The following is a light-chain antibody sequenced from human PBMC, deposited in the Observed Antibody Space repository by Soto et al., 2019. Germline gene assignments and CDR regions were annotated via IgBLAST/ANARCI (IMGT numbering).Light chain of an antibody. Sequence: AIQMTQSPSSLPASVGDRVTITCRASQDIRNELGWYQQKPGKAPKVLIYTASNLQSGVPSRFSGSGSGTDFTLTISSLQPEDSATYYCLQDHNYPRAFGQGTKGEVK. V-gene: IGKV1-6*01. CDR3: LQDHNYPRA. CDR1: QDIRNE. J-gene: IGKJ1*01. CDR2: TAS.